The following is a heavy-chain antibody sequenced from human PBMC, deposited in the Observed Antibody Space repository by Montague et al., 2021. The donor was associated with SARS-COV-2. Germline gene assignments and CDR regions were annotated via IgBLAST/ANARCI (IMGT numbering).Heavy chain of an antibody. CDR2: ISSSSRDI. Sequence: FLRLSCAASGSTFSDNYMSWIRQAPGKGLEWVSYISSSSRDIKYADSVKGRFTISRDNVESSLYLQMNSLRGEDTAVYYCARERRVVATGFHYGMDVWGPGTTVIVSS. CDR3: ARERRVVATGFHYGMDV. J-gene: IGHJ6*02. CDR1: GSTFSDNY. D-gene: IGHD5-12*01. V-gene: IGHV3-11*05.